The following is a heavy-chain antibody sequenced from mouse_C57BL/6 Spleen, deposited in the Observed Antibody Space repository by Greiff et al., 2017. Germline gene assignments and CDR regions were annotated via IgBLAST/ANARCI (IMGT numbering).Heavy chain of an antibody. D-gene: IGHD1-1*01. J-gene: IGHJ4*01. CDR2: IDPSDSYT. V-gene: IGHV1-69*01. Sequence: VQLQQPGAELVMPGASVKLSCKASGYTFTSYWMHWVKQRPGQGLEWIGEIDPSDSYTNYNQKFKGKSTLTVDKSSSTAYMQLSSLTSEDSAVYYCARYTVEYYAMDYWGQGTSVTVSS. CDR1: GYTFTSYW. CDR3: ARYTVEYYAMDY.